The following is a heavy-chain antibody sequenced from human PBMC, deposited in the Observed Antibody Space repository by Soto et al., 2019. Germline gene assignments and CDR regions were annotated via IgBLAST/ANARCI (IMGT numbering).Heavy chain of an antibody. V-gene: IGHV3-72*01. CDR2: IRNKANSYTT. D-gene: IGHD4-4*01. J-gene: IGHJ4*01. CDR1: GFTFSDHY. Sequence: EVQLVESGGGLVQPGRSLRLSCAAFGFTFSDHYMDWVRQAPGKGLEWVGRIRNKANSYTTEYAASVKGRFTISRDDSRNSLFLQMNSLKTEDTAVYYCSRAGIRTTPYYFDYWGQGTLVTVSS. CDR3: SRAGIRTTPYYFDY.